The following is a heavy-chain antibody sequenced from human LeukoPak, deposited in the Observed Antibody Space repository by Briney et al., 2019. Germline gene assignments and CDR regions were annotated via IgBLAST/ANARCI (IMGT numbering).Heavy chain of an antibody. CDR1: GFTFSSYS. CDR3: ARALYSSGWYGPAY. J-gene: IGHJ4*02. D-gene: IGHD6-19*01. Sequence: PGGSLRLSCAASGFTFSSYSMNWVRQAPGKGLEWVSSISSSSSYIYYADSVNGRFTISRDNAKNSLYLQMNSLRAEDTAVYYCARALYSSGWYGPAYWGQGTLVTVSS. CDR2: ISSSSSYI. V-gene: IGHV3-21*01.